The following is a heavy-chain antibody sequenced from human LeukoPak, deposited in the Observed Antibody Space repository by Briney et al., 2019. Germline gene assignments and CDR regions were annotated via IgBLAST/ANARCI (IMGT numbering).Heavy chain of an antibody. CDR3: ARDSGNYYDSSGSYHFDY. CDR2: IYRRGST. Sequence: PSETLSLTCTVSGYSISSGYYWAWIRQPPGKGLEWIGSIYRRGSTYYNPSLKSRVTVSMDTSKNQFSLKLNSVTAADTAVYYCARDSGNYYDSSGSYHFDYWGQGTLVTVSS. CDR1: GYSISSGYY. V-gene: IGHV4-38-2*02. D-gene: IGHD3-22*01. J-gene: IGHJ4*02.